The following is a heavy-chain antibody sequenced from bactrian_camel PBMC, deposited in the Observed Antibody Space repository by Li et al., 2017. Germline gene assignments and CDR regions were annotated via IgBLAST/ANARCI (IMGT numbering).Heavy chain of an antibody. D-gene: IGHD2*01. CDR1: DPLYSYCM. CDR2: VTFDGTS. J-gene: IGHJ4*01. Sequence: HVQLVESGGGSVQAGGSLRLSCVASDPLYSYCMVAWFRQAPGKEREFVSSVTFDGTSNYSDSVKGRFTISQDYTKKTGFLQMNSLKPEDTAMYYCAADSGSYQWSYYWGRGTQVTVS. V-gene: IGHV3S53*01. CDR3: AADSGSYQWSYY.